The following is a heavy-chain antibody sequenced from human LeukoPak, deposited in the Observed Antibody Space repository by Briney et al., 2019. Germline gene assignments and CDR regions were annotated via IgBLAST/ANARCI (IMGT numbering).Heavy chain of an antibody. V-gene: IGHV3-23*01. CDR3: AKVGVQEDTAMDFDY. CDR2: ISGSGGST. D-gene: IGHD5-18*01. CDR1: GFTFSSYA. J-gene: IGHJ4*02. Sequence: PGGSLRLSCAAPGFTFSSYAMSWVRQAPGKGLEWVSAISGSGGSTYYADSVKGRFTISRDNSKNTLYLQKNSLRAEDTAVYYCAKVGVQEDTAMDFDYWGQGTLVTVSS.